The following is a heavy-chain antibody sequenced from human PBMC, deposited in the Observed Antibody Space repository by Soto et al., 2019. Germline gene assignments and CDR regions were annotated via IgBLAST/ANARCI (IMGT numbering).Heavy chain of an antibody. V-gene: IGHV4-34*01. CDR1: GGSFSSHS. J-gene: IGHJ4*02. Sequence: QVKLQQWGAGLLKPSETLSLTCAIYGGSFSSHSRSWVRQPPGKGLEWIGEIHHDGITNYNPSLKSRVTISGDTSKSQFALELTSLNAADTAVYYCATYDVGTIIQDYWAQGTLVTVSS. CDR2: IHHDGIT. CDR3: ATYDVGTIIQDY. D-gene: IGHD7-27*01.